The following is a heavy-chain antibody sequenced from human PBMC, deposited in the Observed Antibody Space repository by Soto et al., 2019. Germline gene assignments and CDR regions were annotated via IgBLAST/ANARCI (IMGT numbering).Heavy chain of an antibody. J-gene: IGHJ4*02. D-gene: IGHD1-26*01. CDR2: INFGGGEK. CDR1: GFTFSSYW. CDR3: ARDSSSGSYYRN. Sequence: GGSLRLSCAASGFTFSSYWMSWVRQAPGRSLEWVANINFGGGEKYHVDSVEGRFDISRDNPKNSLYLEMNSLRAEDTAVYYCARDSSSGSYYRNWGQGTLVTVSS. V-gene: IGHV3-7*01.